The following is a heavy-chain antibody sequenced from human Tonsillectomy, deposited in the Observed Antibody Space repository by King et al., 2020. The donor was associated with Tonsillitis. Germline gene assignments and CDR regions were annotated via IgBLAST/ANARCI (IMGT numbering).Heavy chain of an antibody. Sequence: QLQESGPGLVKPSETLSLTCTVSGDSVGSGGYYWSWIRQPPGKGLEWIGNIYYSGITTYNPSLESRVTISIDRPNNQSSLRLGSVTTADTAMYYCAREVSHTNPFASWGLGALVTVSS. CDR3: AREVSHTNPFAS. CDR2: IYYSGIT. CDR1: GDSVGSGGYY. J-gene: IGHJ4*02. D-gene: IGHD2-8*01. V-gene: IGHV4-61*08.